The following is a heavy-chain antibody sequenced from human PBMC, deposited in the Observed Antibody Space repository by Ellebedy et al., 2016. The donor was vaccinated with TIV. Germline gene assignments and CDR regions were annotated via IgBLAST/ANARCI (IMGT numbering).Heavy chain of an antibody. V-gene: IGHV3-53*04. CDR2: IYRGGST. Sequence: GESLKISCEASGFTVSPSYLSCVRQVPGKGLEWVSTIYRGGSTNYADSVKGRFTISTHSSKNMLYLQMNALRLEDTAVYYCASPGYYEPFDHWGRGTLVTVSS. CDR1: GFTVSPSY. CDR3: ASPGYYEPFDH. D-gene: IGHD3-3*01. J-gene: IGHJ4*02.